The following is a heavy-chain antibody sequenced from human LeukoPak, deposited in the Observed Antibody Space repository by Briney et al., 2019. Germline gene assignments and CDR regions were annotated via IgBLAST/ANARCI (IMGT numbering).Heavy chain of an antibody. D-gene: IGHD2-15*01. Sequence: SEALSLTCIVSGGTISSNSYYCGWVRLPPGKGLEWIGSIYYSGNTHYNPSLKRRVTISVDTSKNQFSLKLNSVTATDTAVYYCARHDRIGRAAGVPGNWLDHWGQGTLVTVSS. CDR2: IYYSGNT. J-gene: IGHJ5*02. CDR1: GGTISSNSYY. CDR3: ARHDRIGRAAGVPGNWLDH. V-gene: IGHV4-39*01.